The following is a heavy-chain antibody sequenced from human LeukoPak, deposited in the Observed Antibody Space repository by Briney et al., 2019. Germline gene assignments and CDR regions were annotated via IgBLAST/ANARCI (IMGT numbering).Heavy chain of an antibody. CDR1: GGSISSYY. V-gene: IGHV4-59*08. D-gene: IGHD1-26*01. J-gene: IGHJ3*02. CDR2: IYDGGST. CDR3: ARQLEWELIPDAFDI. Sequence: SETLSLTCTVSGGSISSYYWSWVRQPPGKGLGWIGYIYDGGSTNYNPSLKSRVTISVDTSKNQFSLKLSSVTAADTAVYYCARQLEWELIPDAFDIWGQGTMVTVSS.